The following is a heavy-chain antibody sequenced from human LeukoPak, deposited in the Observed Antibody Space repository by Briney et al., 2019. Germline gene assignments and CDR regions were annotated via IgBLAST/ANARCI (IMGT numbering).Heavy chain of an antibody. CDR3: ARGRYSSSINSMDV. CDR2: IIPIFGTA. J-gene: IGHJ6*02. D-gene: IGHD6-6*01. V-gene: IGHV1-69*13. Sequence: ASVKVSCKASGGTFSSYAISWVRQAPGQGLEWMGGIIPIFGTANYAQKFQGRVTITADESTSTAYMELSSLKSEDTAVYYCARGRYSSSINSMDVWGQGTTVTVSS. CDR1: GGTFSSYA.